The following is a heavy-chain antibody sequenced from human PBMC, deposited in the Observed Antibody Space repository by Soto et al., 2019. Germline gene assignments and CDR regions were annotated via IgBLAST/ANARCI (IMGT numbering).Heavy chain of an antibody. CDR3: ARECQQLERGQGIYLDY. V-gene: IGHV1-69*06. D-gene: IGHD6-13*01. CDR1: GDTFSFYP. J-gene: IGHJ4*02. CDR2: IIPIFGTT. Sequence: QVQLEQSGAEVKKPGSSVKVSCKASGDTFSFYPISWVRQAPGQGLEWMGSIIPIFGTTNYAQKFQGRVTITADKSTRTAYMELSSLRSDDTAVYYCARECQQLERGQGIYLDYWGQGTLVTVSS.